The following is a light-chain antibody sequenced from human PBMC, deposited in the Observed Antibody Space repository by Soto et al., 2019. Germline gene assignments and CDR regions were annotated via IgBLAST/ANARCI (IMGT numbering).Light chain of an antibody. Sequence: GDRVTITCRASQSISTWLAWYQQKPGKAPKLLIYDASGLESGVPSRFSGSGSGTDFTLTISSLQPEDFATYYCQQSYSTLITFGQGTRLEIK. V-gene: IGKV1-39*01. CDR2: DAS. CDR3: QQSYSTLIT. J-gene: IGKJ5*01. CDR1: QSISTW.